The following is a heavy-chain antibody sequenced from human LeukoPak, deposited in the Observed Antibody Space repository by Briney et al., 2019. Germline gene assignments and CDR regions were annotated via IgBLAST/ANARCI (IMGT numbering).Heavy chain of an antibody. CDR1: GGSISSSNW. Sequence: SETLSLTCAVSGGSISSSNWWSWVRQPPGKGLEWIGESYHSGSTNYNPSLESRVTISVDKSKNQFSLKLSSVTAADTAVYYCAVGGVYLRGGAEAFDIWGQGTMVTVSS. D-gene: IGHD3-10*01. V-gene: IGHV4-4*02. J-gene: IGHJ3*02. CDR3: AVGGVYLRGGAEAFDI. CDR2: SYHSGST.